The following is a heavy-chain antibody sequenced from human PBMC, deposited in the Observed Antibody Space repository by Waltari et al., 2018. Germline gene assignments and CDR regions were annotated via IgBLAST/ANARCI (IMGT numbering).Heavy chain of an antibody. CDR1: GYSFTSYW. J-gene: IGHJ3*02. Sequence: EVQLVQSGAEVKKPGESLRISCKGSGYSFTSYWISWVRTMPGKGLEWMGRIDPSDSYTNYRPSFQCHVTISADKSISTAYLQWSSLKASDTAMYYCARQYCSGGSCQNAFDIWGQGTMVTVSS. V-gene: IGHV5-10-1*03. CDR3: ARQYCSGGSCQNAFDI. D-gene: IGHD2-15*01. CDR2: IDPSDSYT.